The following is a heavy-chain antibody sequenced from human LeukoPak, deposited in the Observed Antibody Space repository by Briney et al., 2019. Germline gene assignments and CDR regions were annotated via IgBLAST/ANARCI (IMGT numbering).Heavy chain of an antibody. CDR3: ARGRQWLVYDAFDI. D-gene: IGHD6-19*01. V-gene: IGHV3-21*01. CDR2: ISSSSSYI. J-gene: IGHJ3*02. Sequence: PGGSLRLSCAASGFTFSSYSMNWVRQAPGKGLEWVSSISSSSSYIYYADSVKGRFTISRDNAKNSLYLQMNSLRAEDTAVYYCARGRQWLVYDAFDIWGQGTMVTVSS. CDR1: GFTFSSYS.